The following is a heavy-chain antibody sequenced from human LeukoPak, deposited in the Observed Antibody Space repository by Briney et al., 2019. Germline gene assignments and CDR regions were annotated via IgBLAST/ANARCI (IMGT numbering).Heavy chain of an antibody. D-gene: IGHD6-13*01. CDR3: ARGVAEAVNWFDP. V-gene: IGHV1-2*02. J-gene: IGHJ5*02. CDR2: INPNSGGT. Sequence: ASVKVSCKASGYTFTGYYMHWVRQAPGQGLEWMGWINPNSGGTNYAQNFQGRVTMTRDTSISTAYMELSRLTSDDTAVYYCARGVAEAVNWFDPWGQGTLVTVSS. CDR1: GYTFTGYY.